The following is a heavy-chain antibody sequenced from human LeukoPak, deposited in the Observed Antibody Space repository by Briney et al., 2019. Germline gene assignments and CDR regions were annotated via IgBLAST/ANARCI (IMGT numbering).Heavy chain of an antibody. V-gene: IGHV1-69*13. D-gene: IGHD2-2*01. J-gene: IGHJ3*02. CDR2: IIPIFGTA. Sequence: SVKVSCKASGGTFSSYAISWVRQAPGQGLEWMGGIIPIFGTANYAQKFQGRVTITADESTSTAYMELSSLRSEDTAVYYCASKGGQLPQDDAFDIWGQGTMVTVSS. CDR1: GGTFSSYA. CDR3: ASKGGQLPQDDAFDI.